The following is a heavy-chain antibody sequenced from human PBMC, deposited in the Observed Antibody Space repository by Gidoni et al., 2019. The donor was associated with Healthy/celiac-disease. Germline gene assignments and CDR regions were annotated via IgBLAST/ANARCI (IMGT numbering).Heavy chain of an antibody. J-gene: IGHJ4*02. Sequence: QVQLVESGGGVVQPGRSLRLSCAASGFTFSSYAMHWVRQAPGKGLEWVAVISYDGSNKYYADSVKGRFTISRDNSKNTLYLQMNSLRAEDTAVYYCARGGRYCSGGSCFYYFDYWGQGTLVTVSS. V-gene: IGHV3-30-3*01. CDR1: GFTFSSYA. CDR2: ISYDGSNK. CDR3: ARGGRYCSGGSCFYYFDY. D-gene: IGHD2-15*01.